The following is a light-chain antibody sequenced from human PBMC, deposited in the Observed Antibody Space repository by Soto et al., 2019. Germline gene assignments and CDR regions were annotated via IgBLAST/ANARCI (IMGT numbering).Light chain of an antibody. V-gene: IGKV3D-20*02. Sequence: EIVLTQSPGTLSLSPGERATLYCRSSQTVNANFLAWYQQKPGQAPRLLIYGVSNRAPGIPDRFSGSGSGTDFTLTISSLEPEDFAAYYCQQRSNWPITFGQGTRLEI. CDR1: QTVNANF. CDR3: QQRSNWPIT. J-gene: IGKJ5*01. CDR2: GVS.